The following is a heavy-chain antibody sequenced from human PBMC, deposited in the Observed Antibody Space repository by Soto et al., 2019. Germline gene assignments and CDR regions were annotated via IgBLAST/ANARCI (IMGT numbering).Heavy chain of an antibody. CDR1: GGSISSGDYY. V-gene: IGHV4-30-4*01. D-gene: IGHD6-13*01. CDR2: IYYSGST. CDR3: ARVAAAGHYYYYGMDV. Sequence: SSETLSLTCTVSGGSISSGDYYWSWIRQPPGRGLEWIGYIYYSGSTYYNPSLKSRVTISVDTSKNQFSLKLGSVTAADTAVYYCARVAAAGHYYYYGMDVWGQGTTVTVSS. J-gene: IGHJ6*02.